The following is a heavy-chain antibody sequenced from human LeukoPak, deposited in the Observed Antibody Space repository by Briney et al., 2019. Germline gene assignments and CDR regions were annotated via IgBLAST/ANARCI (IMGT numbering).Heavy chain of an antibody. CDR1: GFTFRSHA. CDR2: IYENGGTT. Sequence: GGSLRLSCVGSGFTFRSHAMSWVRQAPEKGLEFVSGIYENGGTTYYADSVKGRFSISRDNSKNTLYLQMDSLRGEDTAVYYCAKDFRTGYSAHFDYWGQGALVTVSS. CDR3: AKDFRTGYSAHFDY. D-gene: IGHD3/OR15-3a*01. V-gene: IGHV3-23*01. J-gene: IGHJ4*02.